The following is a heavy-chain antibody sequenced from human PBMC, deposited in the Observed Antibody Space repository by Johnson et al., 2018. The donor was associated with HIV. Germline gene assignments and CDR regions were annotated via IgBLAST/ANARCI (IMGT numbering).Heavy chain of an antibody. CDR3: ARGGSYCGGDCNAFDI. D-gene: IGHD2-21*02. CDR2: LSSSGSTI. CDR1: FFPFLSSS. V-gene: IGHV3-11*04. J-gene: IGHJ3*02. Sequence: SLLLSFSSSFFPFLSSSLLFLLPSPFPFLSFFSSLSSSGSTIYYADSVKGRFTISRDNAKNSLYRQMNSLRAEDTAVYYCARGGSYCGGDCNAFDIWGQGTMVTVSS.